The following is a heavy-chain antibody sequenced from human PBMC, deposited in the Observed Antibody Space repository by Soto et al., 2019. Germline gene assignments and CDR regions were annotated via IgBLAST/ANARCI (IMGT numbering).Heavy chain of an antibody. Sequence: EVQLLESGGGLVQPGGSLRLSCAASGFTFNNYAMGWVRQAPGKGLEWGSAITDSGDDTYYIDSVKGRFTMSRDNSKSTLYLQMNSLRAEDTAIYYCAKLGSSSWSPHYYFDSWGQGTLVTVSS. J-gene: IGHJ4*02. CDR3: AKLGSSSWSPHYYFDS. D-gene: IGHD2-2*01. CDR1: GFTFNNYA. V-gene: IGHV3-23*01. CDR2: ITDSGDDT.